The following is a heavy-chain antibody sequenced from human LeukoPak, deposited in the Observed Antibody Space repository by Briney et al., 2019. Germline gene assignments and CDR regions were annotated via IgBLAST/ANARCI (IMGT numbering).Heavy chain of an antibody. CDR2: INHSGST. D-gene: IGHD3-22*01. Sequence: SETLSLTCAVYGGSFSGYYWSWIRQPPGKGLEWIGEINHSGSTNYNPSLKSRVTISVDTSKNQFSLKLSSVTAADTAVYYCARLPQGLYGSSGYADYWGQGTLVTVSS. V-gene: IGHV4-34*01. J-gene: IGHJ4*02. CDR3: ARLPQGLYGSSGYADY. CDR1: GGSFSGYY.